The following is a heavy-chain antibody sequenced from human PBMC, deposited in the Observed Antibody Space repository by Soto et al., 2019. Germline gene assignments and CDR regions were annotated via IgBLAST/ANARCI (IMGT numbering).Heavy chain of an antibody. V-gene: IGHV3-23*01. Sequence: EVQLLESGGGLVQPGGSLRLSCAASGFTFSSYAMSWVRQAPGKGLEWVSAFSGSGGSTYYADSVKGRFTISRDNSKNTLYLQMNSLRAEDTAVYYCAKDVIYCSGGSCYFDYFDYWGQGTLVTVSS. CDR3: AKDVIYCSGGSCYFDYFDY. CDR1: GFTFSSYA. CDR2: FSGSGGST. J-gene: IGHJ4*02. D-gene: IGHD2-15*01.